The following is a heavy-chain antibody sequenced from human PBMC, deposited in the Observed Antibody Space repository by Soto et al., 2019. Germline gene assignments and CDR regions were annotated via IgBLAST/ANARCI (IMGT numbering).Heavy chain of an antibody. Sequence: GGSLRLSCAASGSTSSTNSMIGGRQALGKGLKWVSSISSSSSYIFYADSVKGRSTLSRDNAKTSLYLPMHSLRAEDTSVYHFARDVAVVAATHDAFDTWGQGTMVTVSS. J-gene: IGHJ3*02. D-gene: IGHD2-15*01. CDR3: ARDVAVVAATHDAFDT. V-gene: IGHV3-21*01. CDR2: ISSSSSYI. CDR1: GSTSSTNS.